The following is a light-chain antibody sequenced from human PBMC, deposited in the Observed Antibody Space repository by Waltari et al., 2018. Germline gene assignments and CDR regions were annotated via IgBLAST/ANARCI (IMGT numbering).Light chain of an antibody. CDR1: QSIGRD. V-gene: IGKV3-15*01. CDR2: SAT. Sequence: EILMTQSPATLSVSPGERATLSCGASQSIGRDLAWYQQRPGQAPRLLIYSATVRATGVPARFSASGSGTEFTLTISSLQSEDVAVYYCQHFNNWPPWAFGQGTKVEIK. CDR3: QHFNNWPPWA. J-gene: IGKJ1*01.